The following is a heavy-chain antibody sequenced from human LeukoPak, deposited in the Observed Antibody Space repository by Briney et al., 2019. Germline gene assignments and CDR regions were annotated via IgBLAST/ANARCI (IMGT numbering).Heavy chain of an antibody. Sequence: GGSLRLSCAASGFTFNSYAMHWVRQAPGKGLEYVSAISSNGGSTYYANSVKGRFTISRDNSKNTLYLQMGSLRAEDMAVYYCARSTMIPRWGQGTLVTVSS. D-gene: IGHD3-22*01. CDR2: ISSNGGST. J-gene: IGHJ1*01. CDR1: GFTFNSYA. V-gene: IGHV3-64*01. CDR3: ARSTMIPR.